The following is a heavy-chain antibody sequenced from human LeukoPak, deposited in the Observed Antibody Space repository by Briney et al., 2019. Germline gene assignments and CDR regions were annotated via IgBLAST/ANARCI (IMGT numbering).Heavy chain of an antibody. CDR2: IYYSGST. D-gene: IGHD2-15*01. J-gene: IGHJ4*02. CDR1: GGSISSYY. CDR3: ARGGGRTNYYFDY. V-gene: IGHV4-59*01. Sequence: SETLSLTCTVSGGSISSYYWSWIRQPPGKGLEWIGYIYYSGSTNYNPSLRSRVTISVDTSKNQFSLKLSSVTAADTAVYYCARGGGRTNYYFDYWGQGSLVTVSS.